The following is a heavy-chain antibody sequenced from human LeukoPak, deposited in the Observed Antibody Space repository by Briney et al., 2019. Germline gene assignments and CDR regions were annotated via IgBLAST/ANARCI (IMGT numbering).Heavy chain of an antibody. CDR1: GFTFSSYA. D-gene: IGHD2/OR15-2a*01. CDR3: AKVYGSFDY. Sequence: GGSLRLSCAASGFTFSSYAMSWVRQAPGKGLEWVSGISVGGGSTYYADSVKGRFTISRDNSKNTLYLQMNSLRAEDTAVYYCAKVYGSFDYWGQGTLVTVSS. V-gene: IGHV3-23*01. J-gene: IGHJ4*02. CDR2: ISVGGGST.